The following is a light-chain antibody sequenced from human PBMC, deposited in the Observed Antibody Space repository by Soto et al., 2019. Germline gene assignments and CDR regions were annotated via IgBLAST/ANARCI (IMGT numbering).Light chain of an antibody. J-gene: IGKJ1*01. CDR3: QQYTTYWT. CDR1: ETVSRW. V-gene: IGKV1-5*01. CDR2: DAS. Sequence: DIQLTQSPSTLSASLGDRVTITCRASETVSRWLAWYQQKPGKAPKLLIFDASTLESGVPSRSSGSGSGTEFTLTISSLQSDDFATYYCQQYTTYWTFGQGTKVEIK.